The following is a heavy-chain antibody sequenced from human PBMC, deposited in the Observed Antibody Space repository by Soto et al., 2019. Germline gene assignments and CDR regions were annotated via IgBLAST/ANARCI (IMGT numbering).Heavy chain of an antibody. D-gene: IGHD2-8*01. Sequence: QVQLVESGGGVVQPGRSLRLSYAASGFTFSTYGMHWVRQAPGKGLEWVAVISYDGSKKYYADSVKGRFTISRDNSKNTLYLQMNSLRAEDTAVYYCAKEERILMEYVNDALDIWGQGTMVTVSS. CDR3: AKEERILMEYVNDALDI. CDR1: GFTFSTYG. V-gene: IGHV3-30*18. CDR2: ISYDGSKK. J-gene: IGHJ3*02.